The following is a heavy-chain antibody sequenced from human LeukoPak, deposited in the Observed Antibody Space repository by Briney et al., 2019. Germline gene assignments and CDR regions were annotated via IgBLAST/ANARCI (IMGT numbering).Heavy chain of an antibody. J-gene: IGHJ4*02. CDR1: GGSISSYY. V-gene: IGHV4-4*07. Sequence: SETLSLTCTVSGGSISSYYWNWIRQPAGKGLEWIGRIYTTGSPNYNPSLESRVTISVDTSKNQFFLRLSSVTAADTAVYYCATWGYSGATPFDFWGQGILITVSS. CDR2: IYTTGSP. CDR3: ATWGYSGATPFDF. D-gene: IGHD5-18*01.